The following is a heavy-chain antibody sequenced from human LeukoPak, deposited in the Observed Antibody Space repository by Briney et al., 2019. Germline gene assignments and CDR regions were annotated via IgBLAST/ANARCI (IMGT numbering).Heavy chain of an antibody. J-gene: IGHJ4*02. D-gene: IGHD7-27*01. CDR2: MSPNSGDT. Sequence: ASVKVSCKDSGYTFTSYDFNWVRQATGQRPEWMGWMSPNSGDTGYAQKFQGRVTMTRNTSISTAYMELSSLRSDDTAVYYCARGPPNWGYDYWGPGTLVTVSS. CDR1: GYTFTSYD. V-gene: IGHV1-8*01. CDR3: ARGPPNWGYDY.